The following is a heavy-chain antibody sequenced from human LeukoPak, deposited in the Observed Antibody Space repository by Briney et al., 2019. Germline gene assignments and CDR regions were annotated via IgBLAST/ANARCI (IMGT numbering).Heavy chain of an antibody. CDR1: GFTFSSYG. CDR3: AKDLTAYSSSWYSYFDY. J-gene: IGHJ4*02. Sequence: GRSLRLSCAASGFTFSSYGMSWVRQAPGKGLEWVPAITGSGGSTYYADSVKGRFTISRDNSKNTLYLQMISLRAEDTAVYYCAKDLTAYSSSWYSYFDYWGQGTLVTVSS. D-gene: IGHD6-13*01. V-gene: IGHV3-23*01. CDR2: ITGSGGST.